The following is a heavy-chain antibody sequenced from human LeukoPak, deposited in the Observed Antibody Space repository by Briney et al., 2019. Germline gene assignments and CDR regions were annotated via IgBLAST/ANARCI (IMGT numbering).Heavy chain of an antibody. D-gene: IGHD3-10*01. CDR2: ISSSGSTI. Sequence: PGGSLRLSCAASGFTFSDYYMSWIRQAPGKGLEWVSYISSSGSTIYYADSVKGRFTISRDNAKNSLYLQMNSLRAEDTAVYYCARDDVRGVIHYYYGMDVWGQGTTVTVSS. V-gene: IGHV3-11*01. CDR1: GFTFSDYY. CDR3: ARDDVRGVIHYYYGMDV. J-gene: IGHJ6*02.